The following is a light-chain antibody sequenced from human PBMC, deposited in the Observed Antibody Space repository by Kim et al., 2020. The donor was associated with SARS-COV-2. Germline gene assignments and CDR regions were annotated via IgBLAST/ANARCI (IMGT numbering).Light chain of an antibody. V-gene: IGLV7-43*01. J-gene: IGLJ3*02. CDR2: STN. CDR1: TGAGTSTYY. CDR3: FLYYSGAWV. Sequence: PGGTVTLPCASGTGAGTSTYYPTWFQQKPGQAPRSLIYSTNNKHSWTPARFSGSLLGGKAALTLSGVQPEDEADYHCFLYYSGAWVFGGGTKLTVL.